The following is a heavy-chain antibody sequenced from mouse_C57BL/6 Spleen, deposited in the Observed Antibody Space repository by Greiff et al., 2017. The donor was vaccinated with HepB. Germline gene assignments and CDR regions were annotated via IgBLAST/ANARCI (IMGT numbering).Heavy chain of an antibody. CDR2: IDPNSGGT. V-gene: IGHV1-72*01. Sequence: QQSCKASGYTFTSYWMHWVKQRPGRGLEWIGRIDPNSGGTKYNEKFKSKATLTVDKPSSTAYMQLSSLTSEDSAVYYCARYRMITPPWYFDVWGTGTTVTVSS. CDR1: GYTFTSYW. D-gene: IGHD2-4*01. J-gene: IGHJ1*03. CDR3: ARYRMITPPWYFDV.